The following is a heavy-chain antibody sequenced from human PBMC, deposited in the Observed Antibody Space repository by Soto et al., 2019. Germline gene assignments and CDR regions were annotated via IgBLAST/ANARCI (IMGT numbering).Heavy chain of an antibody. CDR1: GGSFSGYY. CDR3: ARGLINLERPDISNWFDP. J-gene: IGHJ5*02. V-gene: IGHV4-34*01. CDR2: INHSGST. Sequence: ASETLSLTCAVYGGSFSGYYWSWIRQPPGKGLEWIGEINHSGSTNYNPSLKSRVTISVDTSKNQFSLKLSSVTAADTAVYYCARGLINLERPDISNWFDPWGQGTLVTVSS. D-gene: IGHD1-1*01.